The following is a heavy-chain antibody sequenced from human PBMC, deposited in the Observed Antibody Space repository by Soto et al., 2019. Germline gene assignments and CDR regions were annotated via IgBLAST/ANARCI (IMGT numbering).Heavy chain of an antibody. J-gene: IGHJ4*02. V-gene: IGHV3-64D*06. CDR3: VKDKRRSDSSGYYCFHY. Sequence: PGGSLRLSCAASGFTFSSYGMHWVRQAPGKGLEYVSAISSNGGSTYYADSVKGRFTISRDNSKNTLYLQMSSLRAEDTAVYYCVKDKRRSDSSGYYCFHYWGQGTLGTVS. CDR2: ISSNGGST. CDR1: GFTFSSYG. D-gene: IGHD3-22*01.